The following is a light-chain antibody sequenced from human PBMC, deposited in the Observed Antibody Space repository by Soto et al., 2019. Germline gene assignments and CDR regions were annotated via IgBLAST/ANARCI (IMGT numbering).Light chain of an antibody. CDR3: HQRRDWPRT. V-gene: IGKV3-11*01. CDR1: QSVSTY. CDR2: DVS. Sequence: EIVLTQSPATLSLSPGERATLSCRASQSVSTYLVWYQQKPGQAPRLLIHDVSNRATGVPARFSGSGSGTDFTLTISGLEPEDIAVYYCHQRRDWPRTFAQGTKVEIK. J-gene: IGKJ1*01.